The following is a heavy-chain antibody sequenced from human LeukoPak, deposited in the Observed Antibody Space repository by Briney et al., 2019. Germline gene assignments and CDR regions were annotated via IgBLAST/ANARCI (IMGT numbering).Heavy chain of an antibody. V-gene: IGHV4-59*01. CDR1: GGSISSYY. CDR3: ARGWYCSSTSCYPCYMDV. Sequence: SETLSLTCTVSGGSISSYYWSWIRQPPGKGLEWIGYIYYSGSTNYNPSLKSLVTISVDTSKNQFSLKLSSVTAADTAVYYCARGWYCSSTSCYPCYMDVWGKGTTVTVSS. CDR2: IYYSGST. J-gene: IGHJ6*03. D-gene: IGHD2-2*01.